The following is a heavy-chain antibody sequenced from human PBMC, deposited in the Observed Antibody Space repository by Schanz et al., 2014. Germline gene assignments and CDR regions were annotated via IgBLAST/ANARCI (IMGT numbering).Heavy chain of an antibody. J-gene: IGHJ6*02. CDR3: ARDSLRGATGGYGMDV. CDR2: IYHSGNT. CDR1: GGSFSSNY. V-gene: IGHV4-34*10. Sequence: QVQLQESGPGLLKPSETLSLTCAVYGGSFSSNYWSWIRQPPGKGLEWIGEIYHSGNTNYNASLNSRVTISVDKSKNQFSLKVRSVTAADTAVYYCARDSLRGATGGYGMDVWGQGTTGTVSS. D-gene: IGHD2-8*02.